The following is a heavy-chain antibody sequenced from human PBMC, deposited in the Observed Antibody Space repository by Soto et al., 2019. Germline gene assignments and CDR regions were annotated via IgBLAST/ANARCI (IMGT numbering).Heavy chain of an antibody. Sequence: TSETLSLTCAVYGGSFSGYYWSWIRQPPGKGLEWIGEINHSGSTNYNPSLKSRVTISVDTSKNQFSLKLSSVTAADTAVYYCATHGGGAIWFEESRAYDIWSQGTMVTVSS. CDR3: ATHGGGAIWFEESRAYDI. V-gene: IGHV4-34*01. J-gene: IGHJ3*02. CDR1: GGSFSGYY. CDR2: INHSGST. D-gene: IGHD3-10*01.